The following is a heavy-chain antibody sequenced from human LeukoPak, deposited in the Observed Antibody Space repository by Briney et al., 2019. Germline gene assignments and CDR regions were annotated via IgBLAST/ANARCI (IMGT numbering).Heavy chain of an antibody. CDR1: GGSISSGGYY. Sequence: SETLSLTCTVSGGSISSGGYYWTWIRQHPGKGLEWIVYIDYSGSTYYNPSLKSRVTISVDTSKNQFSLRLSSVTAADTAVYYCALGYCGGGSCYAREYFQHWGQGTLVTVSS. CDR2: IDYSGST. J-gene: IGHJ1*01. V-gene: IGHV4-31*03. D-gene: IGHD2-15*01. CDR3: ALGYCGGGSCYAREYFQH.